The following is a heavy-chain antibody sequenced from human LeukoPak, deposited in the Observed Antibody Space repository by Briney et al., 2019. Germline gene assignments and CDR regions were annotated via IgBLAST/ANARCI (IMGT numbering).Heavy chain of an antibody. J-gene: IGHJ1*01. CDR2: ISYDGSNK. CDR1: GFTFSNNA. Sequence: GGSLRLSCVGSGFTFSNNAMHWVRQAPGKGLEWVAFISYDGSNKYYADSVKGRFTISRDNSKNTLYLQMNSLRAEDTAVYYCAKDRPPARPEYFQHWGQGTLVTVSS. CDR3: AKDRPPARPEYFQH. V-gene: IGHV3-30-3*01.